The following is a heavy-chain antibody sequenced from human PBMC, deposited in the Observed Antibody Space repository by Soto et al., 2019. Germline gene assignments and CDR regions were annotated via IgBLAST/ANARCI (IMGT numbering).Heavy chain of an antibody. CDR1: GYTFTSYG. D-gene: IGHD4-17*01. V-gene: IGHV1-18*01. CDR2: ISAYNGNT. CDR3: ARDSFTVTTTSKTDY. J-gene: IGHJ4*02. Sequence: GASVKVSCKASGYTFTSYGIIWVRQAPGQGLEWMGWISAYNGNTNYAQKLQGRVTMTTDTSTSTAYMELRSLRSDDTAVYYCARDSFTVTTTSKTDYWGQGTLVTVSS.